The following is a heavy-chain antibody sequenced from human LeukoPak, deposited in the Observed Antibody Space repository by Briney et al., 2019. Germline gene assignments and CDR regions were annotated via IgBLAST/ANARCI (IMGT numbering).Heavy chain of an antibody. V-gene: IGHV3-23*01. CDR2: ISDSGAAT. CDR3: AKIAPWGAVTTTDGFDY. Sequence: GGSLRLSCAASGFSFSNYAMSWVRQAPGKGLECVSSISDSGAATYYADSVKGRFTISRDNSKNTLYLQLNSLGAEDTAVYYCAKIAPWGAVTTTDGFDYWGQGTLVTVSS. J-gene: IGHJ4*02. CDR1: GFSFSNYA. D-gene: IGHD4-17*01.